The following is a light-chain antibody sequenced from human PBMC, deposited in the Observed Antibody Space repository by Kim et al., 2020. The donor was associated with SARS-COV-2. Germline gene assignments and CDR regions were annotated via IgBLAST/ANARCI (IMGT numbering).Light chain of an antibody. CDR3: QTWGTGMV. Sequence: QPVLTQSPSASASLGASVKLTCTPSSGHSSYAIAWHQQQPEKGPRYLMKLNSDGSHSKGDGIPDRFSGSSSGAERYLTISSLQSEDEADYYCQTWGTGMVFGGGTQLTVL. J-gene: IGLJ3*02. CDR2: LNSDGSH. V-gene: IGLV4-69*01. CDR1: SGHSSYA.